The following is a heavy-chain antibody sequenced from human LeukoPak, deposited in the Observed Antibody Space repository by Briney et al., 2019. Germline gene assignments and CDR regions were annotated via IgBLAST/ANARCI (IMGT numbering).Heavy chain of an antibody. CDR1: GFTFSSYL. J-gene: IGHJ4*02. CDR2: ISVSSSTV. D-gene: IGHD6-6*01. CDR3: ARELAY. V-gene: IGHV3-48*01. Sequence: PGGSLRLSCAASGFTFSSYLMNWVRQAPGKGLECVSYISVSSSTVYYADSVKGRFTISRDNAKNSLFLQMNSLRAEDTAVYYCARELAYWGQGTLVTVSS.